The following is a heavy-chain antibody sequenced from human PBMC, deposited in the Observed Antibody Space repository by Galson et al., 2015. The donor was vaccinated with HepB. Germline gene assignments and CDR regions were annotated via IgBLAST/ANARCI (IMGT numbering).Heavy chain of an antibody. CDR1: GFTFSGYT. J-gene: IGHJ4*02. Sequence: SLRLSCAASGFTFSGYTINWVRQAPGKGLEWVASISGSGNYMYYADSMKGRFTISRDNAKNSLYLQMNSLRAEDTAVYYCAVEYSSDSGPDYWGQGTLVTVSS. CDR2: ISGSGNYM. D-gene: IGHD6-6*01. V-gene: IGHV3-21*01. CDR3: AVEYSSDSGPDY.